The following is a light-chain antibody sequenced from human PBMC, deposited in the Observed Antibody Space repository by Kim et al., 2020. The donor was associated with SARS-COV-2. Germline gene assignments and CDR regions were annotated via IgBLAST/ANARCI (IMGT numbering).Light chain of an antibody. CDR1: SGHGSYA. CDR2: VNSDGSH. J-gene: IGLJ3*02. V-gene: IGLV4-69*02. Sequence: QLVLTQSPSASASLGASVKLTCTLSSGHGSYAIAWHQQQPEKGPRYLMQVNSDGSHSEGDGIPDRFSGSSSGAERYLTISSLQSEDEADYYCQTWGTGNWVFGGGTQLTVL. CDR3: QTWGTGNWV.